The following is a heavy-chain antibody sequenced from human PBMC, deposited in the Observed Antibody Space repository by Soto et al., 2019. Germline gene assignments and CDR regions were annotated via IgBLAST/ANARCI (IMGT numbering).Heavy chain of an antibody. V-gene: IGHV3-33*01. CDR3: ARIHERSEDGMDV. Sequence: QVQLVESGGGVVQPGRSLRLSCAGSGFTFSIYGIHWVRQAPGKGLEWVAVIWYDGSNKYYADSVKGRFTISRDNSKNTVYLQMSSLRAEDMAVYYCARIHERSEDGMDVWGQGTTVTVSS. J-gene: IGHJ6*02. CDR2: IWYDGSNK. CDR1: GFTFSIYG.